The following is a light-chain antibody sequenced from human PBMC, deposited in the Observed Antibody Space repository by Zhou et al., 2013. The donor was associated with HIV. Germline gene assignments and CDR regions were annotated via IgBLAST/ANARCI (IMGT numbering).Light chain of an antibody. J-gene: IGKJ1*01. CDR2: DAS. CDR1: QSASSH. CDR3: QHYGNSPS. Sequence: EIVLTQSPATLSLSPGERATLSCRASQSASSHLAWYQQKPGQAPRLLIYDASNRATGTPARFSGSGSGTDFTLTISRLELEDFAVYYCQHYGNSPSFGQGTKVEIK. V-gene: IGKV3-11*01.